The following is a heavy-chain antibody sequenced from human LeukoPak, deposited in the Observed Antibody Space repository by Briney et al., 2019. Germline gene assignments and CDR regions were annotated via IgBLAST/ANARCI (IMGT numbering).Heavy chain of an antibody. V-gene: IGHV3-23*01. J-gene: IGHJ5*02. CDR1: GFSFRRYA. CDR2: VSGRGGSA. Sequence: GGSLRHSRAASGFSFRRYAMGWVRPAPRKGLAWVSGVSGRGGSAYYVDSVKGRFAISRDDSKNKVYLQMNSLRADDTAVYYCAKDGHGPGWNCCDPWGQGTLVTVAS. CDR3: AKDGHGPGWNCCDP. D-gene: IGHD2-15*01.